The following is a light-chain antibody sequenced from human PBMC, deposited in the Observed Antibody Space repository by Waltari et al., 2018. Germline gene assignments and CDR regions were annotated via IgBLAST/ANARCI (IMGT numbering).Light chain of an antibody. CDR1: RDISNY. CDR3: QLYDYPLSIT. J-gene: IGKJ5*01. V-gene: IGKV1-33*01. Sequence: PQSPPSLSASLGTRVTHPCQASRDISNYLSWYQQKSGEAPKLLIYGASNLEFGVPSRFSGTGSGSNFWLTISSLQPEDGGIYYCQLYDYPLSITFGQGTRLEI. CDR2: GAS.